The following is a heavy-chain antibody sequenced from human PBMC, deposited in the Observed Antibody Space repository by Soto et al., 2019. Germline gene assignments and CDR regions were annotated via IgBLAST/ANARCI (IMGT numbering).Heavy chain of an antibody. D-gene: IGHD1-26*01. V-gene: IGHV3-23*01. J-gene: IGHJ4*02. CDR1: GFTFSSYA. CDR2: LSGSGGTT. CDR3: ARDSEIVGATTHHDC. Sequence: EVQLLESGGGLVQPGGSLRLSCAASGFTFSSYAMSWVRQAPGKGLEWVSALSGSGGTTYYADSVKGRFTISRDNSKNTLFLQMNSLRAEDTAIYYCARDSEIVGATTHHDCWGQGTLVTVSS.